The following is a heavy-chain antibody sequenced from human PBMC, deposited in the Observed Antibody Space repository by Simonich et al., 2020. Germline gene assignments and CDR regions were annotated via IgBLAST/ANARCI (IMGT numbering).Heavy chain of an antibody. J-gene: IGHJ6*03. CDR3: ARGALTGDYYYMDV. CDR2: INPNSGGT. CDR1: GYTFTGYY. V-gene: IGHV1-2*02. D-gene: IGHD7-27*01. Sequence: QVQLVQSGAEVKKPGASVKVSCKASGYTFTGYYMNWVRQAPGQGLEGRGWINPNSGGTNDAKKLQGRVTMTRDTSISTAYMELSRLRSDDTAVYYCARGALTGDYYYMDVWGKGTTVTVSS.